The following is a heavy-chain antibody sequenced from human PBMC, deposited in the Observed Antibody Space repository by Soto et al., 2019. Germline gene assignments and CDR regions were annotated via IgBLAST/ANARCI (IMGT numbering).Heavy chain of an antibody. J-gene: IGHJ1*01. V-gene: IGHV3-48*01. D-gene: IGHD2-2*01. CDR3: ATAEWTSCYGFQY. CDR1: GFTFSSYS. CDR2: ITGSSSTI. Sequence: GGSLRLSCAASGFTFSSYSMNWVRQAPGKGLEWVSYITGSSSTIYYADSVKGRFTISRDNAKNSLYLQMNSLTAEDTAVYYCATAEWTSCYGFQYWAQGTLVTVSX.